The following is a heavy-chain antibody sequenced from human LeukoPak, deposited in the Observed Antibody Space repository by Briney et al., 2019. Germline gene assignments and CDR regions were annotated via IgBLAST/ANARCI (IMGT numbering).Heavy chain of an antibody. J-gene: IGHJ4*02. V-gene: IGHV3-23*01. CDR1: GFTFSSYS. CDR2: ISGSGGST. Sequence: GGSLRLSCAASGFTFSSYSMNWVRQAPGKGLEWVSAISGSGGSTYYADSVKGRFTISRDNSKNTLYLQMNSLRAEDTAVYYCAKGPILRQSTDYWGQGTLVTVSS. CDR3: AKGPILRQSTDY. D-gene: IGHD5/OR15-5a*01.